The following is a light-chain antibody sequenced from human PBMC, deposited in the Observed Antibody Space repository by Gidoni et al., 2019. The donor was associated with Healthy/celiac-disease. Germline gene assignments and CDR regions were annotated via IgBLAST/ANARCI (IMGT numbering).Light chain of an antibody. V-gene: IGKV3-11*01. CDR3: QQRSNWPLLT. Sequence: EIVLTPSPATLSSSPGERATLSCRASQSVSSYLAWYQQKPGQAPRLLIYDASNRATGIPARFSGSGSGTAFPLTISSLEPEDFAVYYCQQRSNWPLLTFGGGTKVEIK. CDR2: DAS. J-gene: IGKJ4*01. CDR1: QSVSSY.